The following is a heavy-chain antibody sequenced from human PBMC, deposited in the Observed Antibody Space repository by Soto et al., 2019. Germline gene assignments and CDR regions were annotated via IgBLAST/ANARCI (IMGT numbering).Heavy chain of an antibody. J-gene: IGHJ6*02. CDR3: ETATISPVSATLCHYGMDV. V-gene: IGHV1-69*01. CDR2: IMPVFHTT. CDR1: GGTFNNFA. Sequence: QVQLVQSGAEVKKPGSSVKVSCQASGGTFNNFAFTWVRQAPGQGLEWLGGIMPVFHTTNIAQTFQDRITVTADDCTTTVYMEMTSRRYDDTAVYYCETATISPVSATLCHYGMDVWGQGTTVTVSS. D-gene: IGHD6-25*01.